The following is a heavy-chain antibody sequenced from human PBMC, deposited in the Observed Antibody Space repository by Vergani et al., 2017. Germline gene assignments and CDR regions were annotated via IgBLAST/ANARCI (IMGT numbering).Heavy chain of an antibody. D-gene: IGHD6-13*01. J-gene: IGHJ3*02. CDR1: GGTFSSYA. Sequence: QVQLVQSGAEVKKPGSSVKVSCKASGGTFSSYAISWVRQAPGQGLEWMGGIIPIFGTANYAQKFQGRVTITADESTSTAYMELKRLRSEATAVDYCARMTHSSSWYWEAFDIWGQGTMVTVSS. V-gene: IGHV1-69*01. CDR2: IIPIFGTA. CDR3: ARMTHSSSWYWEAFDI.